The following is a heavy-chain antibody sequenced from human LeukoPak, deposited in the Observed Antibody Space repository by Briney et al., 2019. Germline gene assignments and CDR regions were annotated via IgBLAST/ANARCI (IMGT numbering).Heavy chain of an antibody. J-gene: IGHJ5*02. CDR2: IYYSGST. Sequence: PSEILSLTCTVSGGSISSYYWSWIRQPPGKGLEWIGYIYYSGSTNYNPSLKSRVTISVDTSKNQFSLKLSSVTAADTAVYYCARREGSGSYYSNWFDPWGQGTLVTVSS. D-gene: IGHD3-10*01. CDR1: GGSISSYY. V-gene: IGHV4-59*08. CDR3: ARREGSGSYYSNWFDP.